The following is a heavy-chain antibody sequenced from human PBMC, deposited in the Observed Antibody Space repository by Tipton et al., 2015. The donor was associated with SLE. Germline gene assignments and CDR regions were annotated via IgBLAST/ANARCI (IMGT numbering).Heavy chain of an antibody. V-gene: IGHV4-39*02. CDR3: ARGSRGRPVNPRIEGSTNVFDI. CDR2: INQGGTS. Sequence: TLSLTCTVSGGSISSSNFYWTWIRQSPGKGLEWFGEINQGGTSNYNPPLQSRVTISLDTSKNLVSLRLRSVTAADTAIYYCARGSRGRPVNPRIEGSTNVFDIWGQGTLVIVSS. J-gene: IGHJ3*02. D-gene: IGHD1-26*01. CDR1: GGSISSSNFY.